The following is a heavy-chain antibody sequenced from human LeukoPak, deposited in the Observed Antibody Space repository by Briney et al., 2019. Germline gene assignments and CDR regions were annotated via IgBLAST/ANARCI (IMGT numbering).Heavy chain of an antibody. J-gene: IGHJ5*02. D-gene: IGHD6-13*01. CDR1: GGSISSSSYY. V-gene: IGHV4-39*01. CDR3: ARHIAAAGNWFDP. CDR2: IYYSGST. Sequence: SETLSLTCTVSGGSISSSSYYWGWIRQPPGKGLEWIGSIYYSGSTYYNPSLKSRVTISVDTSKNQFSLKLSSVTAADTAVYYCARHIAAAGNWFDPWGQGTLLTVSS.